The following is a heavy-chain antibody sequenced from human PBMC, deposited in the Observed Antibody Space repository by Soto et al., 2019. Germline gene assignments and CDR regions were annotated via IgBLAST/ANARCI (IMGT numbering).Heavy chain of an antibody. V-gene: IGHV4-34*01. Sequence: PSETLSLTCAVYGGSFSGYYWSWIRQPPGKGLEWIGEINHSGSTNYNPSLKSRVTISVDTSKTQFSLKLGSVTAADTAVYYCARQAKYQLLTIFGVVTPNYYYYGMDVWGQGTTVTVSS. CDR1: GGSFSGYY. CDR2: INHSGST. J-gene: IGHJ6*02. CDR3: ARQAKYQLLTIFGVVTPNYYYYGMDV. D-gene: IGHD3-3*01.